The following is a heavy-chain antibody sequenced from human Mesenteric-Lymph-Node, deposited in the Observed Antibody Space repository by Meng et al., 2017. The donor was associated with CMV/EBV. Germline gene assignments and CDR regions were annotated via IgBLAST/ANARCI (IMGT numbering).Heavy chain of an antibody. CDR1: GFTFSNYA. J-gene: IGHJ5*02. Sequence: GESLKISCAASGFTFSNYAMSWVRQAPGKGLEWVSAITGSGDRTYYADSVKGRFTISRDNSKNTLYLQTNSLRGEDTAVYYCARGGYLLGDWIDPWGQGTLVTVSS. CDR3: ARGGYLLGDWIDP. D-gene: IGHD3-16*01. V-gene: IGHV3-23*01. CDR2: ITGSGDRT.